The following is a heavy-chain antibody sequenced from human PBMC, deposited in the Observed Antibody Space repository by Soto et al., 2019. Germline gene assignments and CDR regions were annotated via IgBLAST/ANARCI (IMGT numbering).Heavy chain of an antibody. Sequence: GASVKVSCKASGYTFTSYDINWVRQATGQGLEWMGWMNPNSGNTGYAQKFQGRVTMTRNTSISTAYMELSSLRSEDTAVYYCARGFLHGPYYYYGMDVWGQGTTVTVSS. CDR1: GYTFTSYD. CDR3: ARGFLHGPYYYYGMDV. CDR2: MNPNSGNT. J-gene: IGHJ6*02. V-gene: IGHV1-8*01.